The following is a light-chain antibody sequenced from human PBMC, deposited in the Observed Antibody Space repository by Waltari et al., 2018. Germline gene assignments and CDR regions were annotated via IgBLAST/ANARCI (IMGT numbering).Light chain of an antibody. V-gene: IGKV1-39*01. J-gene: IGKJ4*01. CDR1: ESISSY. CDR3: QQSYITPLT. CDR2: DAS. Sequence: DIQMTQSPSSLSASVGDRVTITCRASESISSYLNWYQQQPGKAPNLLIYDASILQGGVPSRFSGSGSGTDFTLTISSLQPEDFATYYCQQSYITPLTFGGGTKVEIK.